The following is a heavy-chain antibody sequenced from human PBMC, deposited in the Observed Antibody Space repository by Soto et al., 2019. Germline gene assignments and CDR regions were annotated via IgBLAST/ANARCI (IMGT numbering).Heavy chain of an antibody. CDR3: AHRRNSCSSGTCHVWYDP. Sequence: QITVRESGPTLVKPTETLTLTCTFSGFSLTTVGVAVGWIRQPPGKALEWLALIYGNDDKYYSPSLRNRLTIIKDTSKNHVFLIMTNMDPVDTATYFCAHRRNSCSSGTCHVWYDPWGQGTLVTVSS. J-gene: IGHJ5*02. CDR2: IYGNDDK. CDR1: GFSLTTVGVA. V-gene: IGHV2-5*01. D-gene: IGHD3-22*01.